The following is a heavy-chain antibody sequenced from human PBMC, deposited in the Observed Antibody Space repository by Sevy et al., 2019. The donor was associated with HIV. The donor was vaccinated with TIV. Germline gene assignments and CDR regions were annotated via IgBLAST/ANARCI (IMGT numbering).Heavy chain of an antibody. CDR2: MSPNSGNT. J-gene: IGHJ4*02. V-gene: IGHV1-8*01. CDR3: VRFGEDGYN. D-gene: IGHD5-12*01. Sequence: ASVKVSCKASGYTFTSYDLNWVRQATGQGLAWMGWMSPNSGNTGHAQKFQGRVTMTRNTSISTAYMELSSLRSEDTAVYYCVRFGEDGYNWGQGTLVTVSS. CDR1: GYTFTSYD.